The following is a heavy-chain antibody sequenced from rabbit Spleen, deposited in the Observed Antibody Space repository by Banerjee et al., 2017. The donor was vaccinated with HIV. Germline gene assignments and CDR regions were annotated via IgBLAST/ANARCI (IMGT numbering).Heavy chain of an antibody. CDR1: GFSLSNNYV. D-gene: IGHD1-1*01. J-gene: IGHJ4*01. V-gene: IGHV1S40*01. CDR3: ARDLVGVIGWNFYL. Sequence: QSLEESGGDLVKPGASLTLTCTASGFSLSNNYVMCWVRQAPGKGLEWIACINAATGKPVYATWAKGRFTISRTSSTTVTLRMTSLTAADRAAYFCARDLVGVIGWNFYLWGPGTLVTVS. CDR2: INAATGKP.